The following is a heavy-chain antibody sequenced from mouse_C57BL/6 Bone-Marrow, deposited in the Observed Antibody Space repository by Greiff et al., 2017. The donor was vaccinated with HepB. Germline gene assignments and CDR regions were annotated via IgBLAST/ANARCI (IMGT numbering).Heavy chain of an antibody. CDR1: GYSITSGYY. CDR2: ISYDGSN. CDR3: ARDYSGSGY. D-gene: IGHD1-1*01. Sequence: ESGPGLVKPSQSLSLTCSVSGYSITSGYYWNWIRQFPGNKLEGMGYISYDGSNNYNPSLKNRIPITSDTSKNQFFLKLNTVTTEDTATYYCARDYSGSGYWGQGTTLTVSS. V-gene: IGHV3-6*01. J-gene: IGHJ2*01.